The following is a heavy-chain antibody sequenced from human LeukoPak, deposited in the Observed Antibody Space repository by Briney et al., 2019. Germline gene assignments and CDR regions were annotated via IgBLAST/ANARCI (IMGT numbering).Heavy chain of an antibody. V-gene: IGHV4-34*01. CDR1: GGSFSGYY. J-gene: IGHJ4*02. D-gene: IGHD3-22*01. Sequence: SETLSLTCAVYGGSFSGYYWSWIRQPPGKGLEWIGEINHSGSTNYNPSLKSRVTISVDTSKNQFSLKLSSVTAADTAVYYCARSRGVFSRYYDSSGYYSPFDYWGQGTLVTVSS. CDR2: INHSGST. CDR3: ARSRGVFSRYYDSSGYYSPFDY.